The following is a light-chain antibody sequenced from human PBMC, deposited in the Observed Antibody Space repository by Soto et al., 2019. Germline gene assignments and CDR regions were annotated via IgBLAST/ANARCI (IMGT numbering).Light chain of an antibody. Sequence: EIVMTQSPATLSESPGERATLSCRASQSVSSSLAWYQQKPGQAPRLLIYGASTRATGIPARFSGSGSGTEFTLTISSLQSEDFAVYYCQQYNNWWTFGQGTKVEIK. V-gene: IGKV3-15*01. CDR3: QQYNNWWT. J-gene: IGKJ1*01. CDR2: GAS. CDR1: QSVSSS.